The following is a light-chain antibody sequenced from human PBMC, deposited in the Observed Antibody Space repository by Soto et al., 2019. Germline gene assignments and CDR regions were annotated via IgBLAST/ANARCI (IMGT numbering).Light chain of an antibody. CDR3: QQLNTYLSIT. Sequence: GYKVTITCRASQGIGSYLAWYQQKPGKVPKLLIYSASTLQSGVPSRFSGSGSGTEFTLTISSLQPEDFATYYCQQLNTYLSITFGHGTRLEIK. J-gene: IGKJ5*01. CDR1: QGIGSY. CDR2: SAS. V-gene: IGKV1-9*01.